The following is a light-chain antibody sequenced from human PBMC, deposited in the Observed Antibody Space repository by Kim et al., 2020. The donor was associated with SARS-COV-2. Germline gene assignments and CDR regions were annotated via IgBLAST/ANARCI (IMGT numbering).Light chain of an antibody. J-gene: IGLJ2*01. CDR2: GNS. V-gene: IGLV1-40*01. CDR1: SSNIGAGYD. Sequence: PVQRVTISCIGRSSNIGAGYDVHWYQQLPGTAPKLPIYGNSNRPSGVPDRFSGSKSGTSASLDITGLQAEDEADYYCQSYDSSLVVFGGGTQLTVL. CDR3: QSYDSSLVV.